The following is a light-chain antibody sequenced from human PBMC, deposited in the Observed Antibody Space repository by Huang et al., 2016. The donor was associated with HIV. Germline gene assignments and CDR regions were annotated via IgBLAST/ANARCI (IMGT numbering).Light chain of an antibody. CDR2: EAS. V-gene: IGKV3-11*01. CDR1: QSVGVY. Sequence: EIVLTQSPATLSLSPGDRATLSFRASQSVGVYLAWYQQKPGQAPRLLIFEASNRATGIPDMFSGSGSGTDFTLTIDSLQPDDFAIYYCQQRTKWPPVLTFGGGTRVEIK. CDR3: QQRTKWPPVLT. J-gene: IGKJ4*01.